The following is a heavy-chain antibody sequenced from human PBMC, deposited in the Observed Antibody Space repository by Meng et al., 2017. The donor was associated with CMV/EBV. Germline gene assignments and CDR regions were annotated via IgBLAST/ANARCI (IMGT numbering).Heavy chain of an antibody. CDR1: GFTFSSYE. CDR2: ISSSGSTI. CDR3: ASRRSSRPDVGGMDV. Sequence: GGSLRLSCAAPGFTFSSYEMNWVRQAPGKGLEWVSYISSSGSTIYYADSVKGRFTISRDNAKNSLYLQMNSLRAEDTAVYYCASRRSSRPDVGGMDVWGQGTTVTVSS. J-gene: IGHJ6*02. D-gene: IGHD1-26*01. V-gene: IGHV3-48*03.